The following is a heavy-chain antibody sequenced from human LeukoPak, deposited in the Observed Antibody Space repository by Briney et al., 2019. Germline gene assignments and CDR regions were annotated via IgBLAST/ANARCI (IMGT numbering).Heavy chain of an antibody. Sequence: GGSLRLSCAASGFTFSSYDMSGVREAPGKGGEWGSDISGSGGSTEYADPVKGGFTIYRDNTKNTLYVEMNTLRAEDTAVYYCAKDRPYFGGNSDYWGQGTLVTVSS. D-gene: IGHD4-23*01. V-gene: IGHV3-23*01. CDR1: GFTFSSYD. CDR3: AKDRPYFGGNSDY. CDR2: ISGSGGST. J-gene: IGHJ4*02.